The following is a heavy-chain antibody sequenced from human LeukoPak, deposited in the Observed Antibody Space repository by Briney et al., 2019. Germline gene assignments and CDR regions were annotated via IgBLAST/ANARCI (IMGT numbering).Heavy chain of an antibody. Sequence: ASVKVSCKASGYTFTDYYMHRVRQAPGKGPEWMGWINPYSGGTKNAQKFQGRVTMTRDTSTTTAYMDLSRLTFDDTAFYYCARGDIYGDYVWWGQGTLVTVSS. D-gene: IGHD4-17*01. V-gene: IGHV1-2*02. CDR1: GYTFTDYY. CDR3: ARGDIYGDYVW. J-gene: IGHJ4*02. CDR2: INPYSGGT.